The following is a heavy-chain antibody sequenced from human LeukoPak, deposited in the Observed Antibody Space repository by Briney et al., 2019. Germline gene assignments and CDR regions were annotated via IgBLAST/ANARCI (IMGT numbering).Heavy chain of an antibody. CDR2: IYHNGST. D-gene: IGHD6-19*01. J-gene: IGHJ4*02. CDR3: ARAGYSSGWYLRPLGY. CDR1: GGSISTGNW. V-gene: IGHV4-4*02. Sequence: SGTLSLTCAVSGGSISTGNWWTWVRQSPDKGLEWIGEIYHNGSTNYNPSLKSRVTISVDTSKNQFSLKLSSVTAADTAVYYCARAGYSSGWYLRPLGYWGQGTLVTVSS.